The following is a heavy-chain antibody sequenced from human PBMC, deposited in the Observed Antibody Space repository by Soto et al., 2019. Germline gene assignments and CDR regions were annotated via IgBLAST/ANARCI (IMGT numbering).Heavy chain of an antibody. V-gene: IGHV1-18*01. CDR2: ISAYNGNT. CDR3: AKVYCSSYSCYGFYSYMDV. Sequence: ASVKVSCKASGYTFTSYGISWVRQAPGQGLEWMGWISAYNGNTNYAQKLQGRVTMTTDTSTSTAYMELRSLRSDDTAVYFCAKVYCSSYSCYGFYSYMDVWGKGTTVTVSS. J-gene: IGHJ6*03. D-gene: IGHD2-2*01. CDR1: GYTFTSYG.